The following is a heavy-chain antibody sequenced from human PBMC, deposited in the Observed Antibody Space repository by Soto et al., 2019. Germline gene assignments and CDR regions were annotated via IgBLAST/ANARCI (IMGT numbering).Heavy chain of an antibody. CDR1: GGTFSSYT. J-gene: IGHJ6*02. V-gene: IGHV1-69*02. CDR3: ARDSPHYYYYYGMDV. CDR2: IIPILGIA. D-gene: IGHD2-15*01. Sequence: SVKVSCKASGGTFSSYTISWVRQAPGQGLEWMGRIIPILGIANYAQKFQGRVTITADKSTSTAYMELSNLRSEDTAVYYCARDSPHYYYYYGMDVWGQGTTVTVSS.